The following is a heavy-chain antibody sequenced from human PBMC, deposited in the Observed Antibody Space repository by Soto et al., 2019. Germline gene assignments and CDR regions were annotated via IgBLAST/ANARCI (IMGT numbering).Heavy chain of an antibody. J-gene: IGHJ4*02. CDR2: IYRDDDR. CDR1: GFSLTTSGVG. CDR3: ARLRLQTGFDY. Sequence: QLSLKESGPTLVKTTQTLTLTCTFSGFSLTTSGVGVGWIRQPPGKALEWRALIYRDDDRRYRPTLRSRLTITKDTSKNQGVLTKSNMDPVDTATHFCARLRLQTGFDYWGQGTMVTVSS. V-gene: IGHV2-5*02. D-gene: IGHD4-4*01.